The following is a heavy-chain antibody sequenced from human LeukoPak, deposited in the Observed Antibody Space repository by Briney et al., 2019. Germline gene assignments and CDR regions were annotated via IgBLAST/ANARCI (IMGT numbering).Heavy chain of an antibody. Sequence: GGSLRLSCAASGFTFSNFAMHWVRQAPGKGLEYVSAINSNGRSTFYANSVKGRFTVSRDNAKNSLYLQMNSLRAEDTAVYYCARGPYSSGSSADYWGQGTLVTVSS. V-gene: IGHV3-64*01. CDR1: GFTFSNFA. CDR3: ARGPYSSGSSADY. CDR2: INSNGRST. D-gene: IGHD6-19*01. J-gene: IGHJ4*02.